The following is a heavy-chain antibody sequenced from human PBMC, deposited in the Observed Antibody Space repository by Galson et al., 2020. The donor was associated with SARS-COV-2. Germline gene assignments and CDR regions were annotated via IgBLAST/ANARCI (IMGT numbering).Heavy chain of an antibody. D-gene: IGHD3-16*01. CDR2: MNQDGSEK. CDR3: AGVSLSGFLRVSFDI. V-gene: IGHV3-7*01. CDR1: GFTFSLYW. Sequence: GESLKISCAASGFTFSLYWMTWVRQAPGKGLEWVANMNQDGSEKYYVDSVKGRFTISRDNAKNSLYPQINSLRGEDTALYYCAGVSLSGFLRVSFDIWGQGTMVTVSS. J-gene: IGHJ3*02.